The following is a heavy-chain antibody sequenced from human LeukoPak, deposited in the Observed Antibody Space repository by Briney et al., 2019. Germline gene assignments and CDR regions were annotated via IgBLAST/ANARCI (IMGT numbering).Heavy chain of an antibody. V-gene: IGHV4-59*12. J-gene: IGHJ3*02. D-gene: IGHD1-26*01. CDR2: IYYSGST. CDR1: GGSISSYY. Sequence: SETLSLTCTVSGGSISSYYWSWIRQPPGKGLEWIGYIYYSGSTNYNPSLKSRVTISVDTSKNQFSLKLSSVTAADTAVYYCAREPSGSYWDAFDIWGQGTMVTVSS. CDR3: AREPSGSYWDAFDI.